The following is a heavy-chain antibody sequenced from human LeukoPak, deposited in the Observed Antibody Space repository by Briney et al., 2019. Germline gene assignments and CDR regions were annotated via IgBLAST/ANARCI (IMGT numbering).Heavy chain of an antibody. CDR1: GGSFSGYY. J-gene: IGHJ4*02. D-gene: IGHD3-16*02. CDR3: AIMITFGGVIADY. V-gene: IGHV4-34*01. CDR2: INHSGST. Sequence: KPSVTLSLTCAVYGGSFSGYYWSWIRQPPGKGLEWIGEINHSGSTNYNPSLKSRVTISVDTSKNQFSLKLSSVTAADTAVYYCAIMITFGGVIADYWGQGTLVTVSS.